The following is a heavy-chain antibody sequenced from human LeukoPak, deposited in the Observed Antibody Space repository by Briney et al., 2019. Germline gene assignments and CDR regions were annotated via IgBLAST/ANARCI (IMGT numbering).Heavy chain of an antibody. V-gene: IGHV3-49*04. CDR1: GFTFNSYD. D-gene: IGHD1-26*01. CDR2: IRSKAYGGTT. Sequence: GGSLRLSCAASGFTFNSYDMNWVRQAPGKGLEWVGFIRSKAYGGTTEYAASVKGRFTISRDDSKSIAYLQMNRLKTEDTAVYYCTREGGWEWESYFDYWGQGTLVTVSS. J-gene: IGHJ4*02. CDR3: TREGGWEWESYFDY.